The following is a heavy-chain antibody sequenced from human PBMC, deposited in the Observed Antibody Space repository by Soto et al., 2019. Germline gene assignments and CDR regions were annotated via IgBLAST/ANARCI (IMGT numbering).Heavy chain of an antibody. V-gene: IGHV4-59*01. CDR3: ARDLWGYCGTDCYPLDV. J-gene: IGHJ6*02. CDR1: GGSISRYY. D-gene: IGHD2-21*02. CDR2: MYNPGRT. Sequence: QVQLQESGPGLVKPSETLSLTCTVSGGSISRYYWSWIRQPPGKGLEWIGSMYNPGRTVYNPPFKSRVTISVETSKNQFSVKLISETAADTAVYYCARDLWGYCGTDCYPLDVWGQGTTVTVS.